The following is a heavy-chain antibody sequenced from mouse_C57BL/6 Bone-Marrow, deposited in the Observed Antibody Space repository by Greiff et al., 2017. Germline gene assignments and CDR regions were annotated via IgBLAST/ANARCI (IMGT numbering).Heavy chain of an antibody. CDR1: GYTFTSYW. J-gene: IGHJ2*01. Sequence: QVQLQQPGAELVMPGASVKLSCKASGYTFTSYWMHWVKQRPGHGLEWIGEIDPSDSYTNYHQKFKGKSTLTVDKSSSTAYMQLSSLTSEYSAVYYCSTLFYFDYWGQCTTLTVSS. CDR3: STLFYFDY. CDR2: IDPSDSYT. V-gene: IGHV1-69*01. D-gene: IGHD1-1*01.